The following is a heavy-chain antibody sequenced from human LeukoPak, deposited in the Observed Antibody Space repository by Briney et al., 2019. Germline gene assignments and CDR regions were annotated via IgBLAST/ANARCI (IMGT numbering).Heavy chain of an antibody. V-gene: IGHV3-48*02. D-gene: IGHD1-26*01. J-gene: IGHJ4*02. CDR2: ISYSGNTI. Sequence: GGSLRLSCAASGFTFSSSSMHWVRQAPGKGLEWVSYISYSGNTIYYADSVKGRFTVSRDNAKNSLYLQINSLRDEDTAVYYCAKSQHQVGATDYWGQGTLVTVSS. CDR1: GFTFSSSS. CDR3: AKSQHQVGATDY.